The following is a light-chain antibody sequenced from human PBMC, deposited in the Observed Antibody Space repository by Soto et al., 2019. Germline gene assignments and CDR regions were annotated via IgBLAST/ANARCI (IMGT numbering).Light chain of an antibody. J-gene: IGKJ1*01. CDR2: GAS. Sequence: ILLTQSPCTLPLSPGERATLSCRASQGIKDYVAWFQQKPGKAPRLLIYGASTRTTAIPARFSGSGSGTEFTLTISSLQSEDFEVYFCQQYNIWPQTFGQGTKVDIK. CDR3: QQYNIWPQT. V-gene: IGKV3-15*01. CDR1: QGIKDY.